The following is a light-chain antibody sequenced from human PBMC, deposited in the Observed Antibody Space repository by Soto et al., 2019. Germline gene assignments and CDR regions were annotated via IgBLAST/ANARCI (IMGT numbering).Light chain of an antibody. J-gene: IGKJ1*01. CDR3: QQYGSSPRT. Sequence: EIVLTQSPGTLSLSPGERATLSCRASQSVSANNLAWYQQKAGQAPRRLIYSASSRATGIPDRFSGSGSGTDFTLTISRLEPEDLAVYYCQQYGSSPRTFGRGTKVEIK. CDR2: SAS. CDR1: QSVSANN. V-gene: IGKV3-20*01.